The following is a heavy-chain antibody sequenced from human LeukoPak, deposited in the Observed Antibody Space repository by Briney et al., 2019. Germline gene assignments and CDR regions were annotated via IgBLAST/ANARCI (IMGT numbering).Heavy chain of an antibody. D-gene: IGHD6-13*01. J-gene: IGHJ4*02. CDR2: IWYDGSNK. Sequence: GGSLRLSCAASGFNFRSNGMYWVRQAPGKGLEWVAVIWYDGSNKYYGDSVKGRFTVSRDNSKNTLYLQMNSLRAEDTAVYYCARGGTSAAGIDYWGQGTLVTVSS. CDR1: GFNFRSNG. CDR3: ARGGTSAAGIDY. V-gene: IGHV3-33*07.